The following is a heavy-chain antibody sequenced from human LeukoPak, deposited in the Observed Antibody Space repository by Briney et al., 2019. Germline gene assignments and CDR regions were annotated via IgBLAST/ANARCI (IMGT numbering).Heavy chain of an antibody. CDR2: INHSGST. CDR3: ARGFGYGDYAVDY. D-gene: IGHD4-17*01. Sequence: PSGTLSLTCAVYGGSFSGYYWTWIRQPPGKGLEWIGEINHSGSTNYNPSLKSRVTISVDTSKNQFSLKLSSVTAADTAVYYCARGFGYGDYAVDYWGQGTLVTVSS. J-gene: IGHJ4*02. CDR1: GGSFSGYY. V-gene: IGHV4-34*01.